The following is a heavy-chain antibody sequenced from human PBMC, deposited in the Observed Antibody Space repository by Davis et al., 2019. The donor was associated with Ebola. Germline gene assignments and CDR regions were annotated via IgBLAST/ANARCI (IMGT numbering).Heavy chain of an antibody. J-gene: IGHJ3*02. CDR2: IYYSGST. V-gene: IGHV4-61*08. CDR3: ARRPFYYDSSGYYVGAFDI. CDR1: GGSISSGGYY. Sequence: SETLSLTCTVSGGSISSGGYYWSWIRQHPGKGLEWIGYIYYSGSTNYNPSLKSRVTLSVDTSKDQFSLKLSSVTAADTAVYYCARRPFYYDSSGYYVGAFDIWGQGTMVTVSS. D-gene: IGHD3-22*01.